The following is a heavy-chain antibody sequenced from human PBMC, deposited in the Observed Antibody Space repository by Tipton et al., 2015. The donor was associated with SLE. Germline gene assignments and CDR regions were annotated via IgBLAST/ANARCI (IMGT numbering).Heavy chain of an antibody. V-gene: IGHV4-59*01. Sequence: TLSLTCTVSGGSISSYDWSWIRQPPGQGLEWIGYIYYSGSTNYNPSLKSRLTISVDTSKNQFSLKLSSVTAADTAVYYCARSSSWPYYFDYWGQGTLVTVSS. J-gene: IGHJ4*02. CDR1: GGSISSYD. D-gene: IGHD6-13*01. CDR3: ARSSSWPYYFDY. CDR2: IYYSGST.